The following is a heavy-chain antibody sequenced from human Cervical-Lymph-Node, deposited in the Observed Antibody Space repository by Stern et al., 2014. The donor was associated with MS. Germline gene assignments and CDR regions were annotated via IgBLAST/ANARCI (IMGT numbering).Heavy chain of an antibody. CDR2: IYYSGST. CDR3: ARWIQLWYHXXXXX. Sequence: VQLVESGPGLVKPSQTLSLTCTVSGGSISSGGYYWSWIRQHPGKGLEWIGYIYYSGSTYYNPSLKSLVPISVDTSKNQFSLKLSSVTAADTAVYYCARWIQLWYHXXXXXWGQGTMVTVSS. CDR1: GGSISSGGYY. J-gene: IGHJ3*01. D-gene: IGHD5-18*01. V-gene: IGHV4-31*01.